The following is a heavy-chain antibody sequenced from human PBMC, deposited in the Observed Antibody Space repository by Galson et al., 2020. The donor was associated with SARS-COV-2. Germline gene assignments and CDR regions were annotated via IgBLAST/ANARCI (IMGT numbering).Heavy chain of an antibody. D-gene: IGHD6-19*01. CDR2: IYPDDSYT. CDR1: GYSFTNYW. Sequence: ESLKISCKGSGYSFTNYWIGWVRQMPGKGLEWMGVIYPDDSYTKYSPSFRGQVTISGDKSLSIAYLQWSSLKASDTAMYYCARHGASSGWYEGIDFWGQGTLVTVSS. CDR3: ARHGASSGWYEGIDF. V-gene: IGHV5-51*01. J-gene: IGHJ4*02.